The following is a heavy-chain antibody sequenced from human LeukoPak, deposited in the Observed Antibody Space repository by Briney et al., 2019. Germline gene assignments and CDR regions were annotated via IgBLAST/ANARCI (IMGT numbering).Heavy chain of an antibody. Sequence: PSETLSLTCTISGGSISSYYWSWIRQPPGKGLEWIGYVYYSGSTKYNPSLNSRVIISLDTSKNQFSLKLSSVTAADTAVYYCASQYYDILTGRIGAFDLWGQGTLVTVSS. J-gene: IGHJ4*02. CDR3: ASQYYDILTGRIGAFDL. V-gene: IGHV4-59*01. CDR1: GGSISSYY. CDR2: VYYSGST. D-gene: IGHD3-9*01.